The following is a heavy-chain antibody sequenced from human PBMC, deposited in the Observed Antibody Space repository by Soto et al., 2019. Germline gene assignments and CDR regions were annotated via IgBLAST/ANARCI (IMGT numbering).Heavy chain of an antibody. J-gene: IGHJ5*02. CDR3: ARVLDWFVP. CDR2: IDHSGYT. Sequence: PSETLSLTXAVYGGSFSGYYWNWIRQPPGKGLEWIGEIDHSGYTNYNPSLKSRVTISVDTSKHQFSLWLTSVTAAATAVYYCARVLDWFVPGGQGTLVTVST. V-gene: IGHV4-34*01. D-gene: IGHD1-26*01. CDR1: GGSFSGYY.